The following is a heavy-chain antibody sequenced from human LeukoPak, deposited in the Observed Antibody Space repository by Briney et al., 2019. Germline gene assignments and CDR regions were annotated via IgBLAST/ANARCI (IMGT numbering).Heavy chain of an antibody. CDR3: ARDGYFDL. CDR2: ISAHNSNT. Sequence: ASVTVSCMPSGYTFTTQGIAGVRQAPGQGLDLMGCISAHNSNTHYAQSLQARVTTTTHTSPNTAYMEPRSLRSDDTAVYYCARDGYFDLWGRGTLVTVSS. CDR1: GYTFTTQG. V-gene: IGHV1-18*01. J-gene: IGHJ2*01.